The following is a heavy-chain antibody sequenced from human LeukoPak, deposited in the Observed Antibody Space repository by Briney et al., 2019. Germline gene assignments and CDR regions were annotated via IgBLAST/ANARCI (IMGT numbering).Heavy chain of an antibody. V-gene: IGHV3-7*03. CDR1: GFTFSSYW. J-gene: IGHJ3*02. CDR3: ASQDYDYVWGRMVGGFDI. Sequence: GGSRRLSCAASGFTFSSYWMSWVRQAPGKGLEWVANIKQDGSEKYYVDSVKGRFTISRDNAKNSLYLQMNSLRAEDTAVYYCASQDYDYVWGRMVGGFDIWGQGTMVTVSS. D-gene: IGHD3-16*01. CDR2: IKQDGSEK.